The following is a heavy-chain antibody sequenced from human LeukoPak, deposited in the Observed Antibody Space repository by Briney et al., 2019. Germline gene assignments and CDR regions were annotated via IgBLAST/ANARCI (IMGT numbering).Heavy chain of an antibody. CDR2: INHSGST. J-gene: IGHJ4*02. CDR3: ASSNFWSGYYLNRYFDY. V-gene: IGHV4-34*01. CDR1: GYFISNGYY. Sequence: SETLSLTCVVSGYFISNGYYWSWIRQPPGKGLEWIGEINHSGSTNYNPSLKSRVTISVDTSKNQFSLKLSSVTAADTAVYYCASSNFWSGYYLNRYFDYWGQGTLVTVSS. D-gene: IGHD3-3*01.